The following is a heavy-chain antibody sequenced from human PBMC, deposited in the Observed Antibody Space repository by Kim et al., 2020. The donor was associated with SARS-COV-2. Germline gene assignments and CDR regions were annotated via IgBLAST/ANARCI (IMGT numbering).Heavy chain of an antibody. CDR1: GDSVSSKSVA. Sequence: SQTLSLTCAIYGDSVSSKSVAWNWIRQSPSRGLEWLGRTFYRSKWYNEYSLSVKSRLTINPDTSKNQFSLQLNSVTPEDTAVYYCTRGAYDNSWSTFDYWGLGTVVTVSS. CDR2: TFYRSKWYN. D-gene: IGHD6-13*01. V-gene: IGHV6-1*01. CDR3: TRGAYDNSWSTFDY. J-gene: IGHJ4*02.